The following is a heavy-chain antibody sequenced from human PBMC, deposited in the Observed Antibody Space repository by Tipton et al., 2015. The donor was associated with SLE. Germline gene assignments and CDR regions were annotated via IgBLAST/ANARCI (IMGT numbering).Heavy chain of an antibody. V-gene: IGHV3-33*08. CDR2: IHYAGLKE. J-gene: IGHJ3*02. CDR1: GFTFSSYS. Sequence: SLRLSCAASGFTFSSYSMNWVRQAPGKGLEWVAFIHYAGLKEHYADSVEGRFTISRDNSKNSLYLQMNSLRADDTAVYYCARTPTAALSAFDIWGQGTMVTVSS. CDR3: ARTPTAALSAFDI. D-gene: IGHD6-6*01.